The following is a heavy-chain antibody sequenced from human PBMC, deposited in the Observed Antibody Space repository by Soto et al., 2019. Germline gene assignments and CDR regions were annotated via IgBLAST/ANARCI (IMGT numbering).Heavy chain of an antibody. D-gene: IGHD6-19*01. J-gene: IGHJ4*02. Sequence: GGSLRLSCAASGFTFDDYAMHWVRQAPGKGLEWVSGISWNSGSIGYADSVKGRFTISRDNAKNSLYLQMNSLRAEDTAVYYCAKDMAAVAGPIDYWGQGTLVTVSS. CDR1: GFTFDDYA. CDR3: AKDMAAVAGPIDY. CDR2: ISWNSGSI. V-gene: IGHV3-9*01.